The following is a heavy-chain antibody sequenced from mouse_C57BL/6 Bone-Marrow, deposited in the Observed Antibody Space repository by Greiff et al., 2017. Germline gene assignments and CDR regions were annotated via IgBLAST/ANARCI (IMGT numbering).Heavy chain of an antibody. CDR3: ARNERLRAWFAY. D-gene: IGHD2-4*01. Sequence: QVQLQQPGTELVKPGASVKLSCKASGYTFTSYWMHWVKQRPGQGLEWIGNINPSNGGTNYNEKCKSKATLTVDKSSSTAYMQLSSLTSEDSAVYYCARNERLRAWFAYWGQGTLVTVSA. J-gene: IGHJ3*01. V-gene: IGHV1-53*01. CDR2: INPSNGGT. CDR1: GYTFTSYW.